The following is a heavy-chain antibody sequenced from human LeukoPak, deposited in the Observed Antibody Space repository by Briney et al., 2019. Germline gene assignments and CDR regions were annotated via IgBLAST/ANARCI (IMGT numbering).Heavy chain of an antibody. J-gene: IGHJ4*02. D-gene: IGHD1-26*01. CDR3: ARRGWELLAFVRNGYYFDY. CDR1: GGSISSYY. Sequence: SETLSLTCTVSGGSISSYYWSWIRQPPGKGLEWIGYIYYSGSTNYNPSLKSRVTISVDTSKNQFSLKLSSVTAADTAVYYCARRGWELLAFVRNGYYFDYWGQGTLVTVSS. V-gene: IGHV4-59*12. CDR2: IYYSGST.